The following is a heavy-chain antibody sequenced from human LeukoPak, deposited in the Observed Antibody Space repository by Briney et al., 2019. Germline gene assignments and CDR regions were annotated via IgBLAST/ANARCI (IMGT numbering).Heavy chain of an antibody. D-gene: IGHD5-12*01. Sequence: GGSLRLSCAASGFTFSSYAMSWVRQAPGKGLEWVSAISGSGGSTYYADSVKGRFTISRDNSKNTLYLQMNSLRAEDTAVYYCVPSWDIVATNVLDYWGQGTLVTVXS. CDR3: VPSWDIVATNVLDY. CDR2: ISGSGGST. J-gene: IGHJ4*02. CDR1: GFTFSSYA. V-gene: IGHV3-23*01.